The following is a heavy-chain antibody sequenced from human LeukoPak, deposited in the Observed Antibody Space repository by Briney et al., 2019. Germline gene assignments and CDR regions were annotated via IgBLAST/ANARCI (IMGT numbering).Heavy chain of an antibody. CDR3: AREGRGYYGDFDY. V-gene: IGHV3-11*01. D-gene: IGHD3-22*01. CDR1: GFTFSDYD. CDR2: IRSDGSTI. J-gene: IGHJ4*02. Sequence: GGSLRLSCSASGFTFSDYDMNWIRQAPGKVLEWVSYIRSDGSTIYDADSGKGRFLISRDNARNSLYLQMNSLRAEDTAVYYCAREGRGYYGDFDYWGQGTLVTVPS.